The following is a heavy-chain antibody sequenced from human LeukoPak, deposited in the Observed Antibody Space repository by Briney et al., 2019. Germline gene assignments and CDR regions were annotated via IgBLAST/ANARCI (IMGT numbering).Heavy chain of an antibody. D-gene: IGHD1-20*01. CDR2: ISGSGGST. CDR3: AKTIWGITGTFDY. V-gene: IGHV3-23*01. Sequence: GGSLRLSCAASGFTFSSYGMSWVRQAPGKGLEWVSAISGSGGSTYYADSVKGRFTTSRDNSKNTLYLQMNSLRAEDTAVYYCAKTIWGITGTFDYWGQGTLVTVSS. CDR1: GFTFSSYG. J-gene: IGHJ4*02.